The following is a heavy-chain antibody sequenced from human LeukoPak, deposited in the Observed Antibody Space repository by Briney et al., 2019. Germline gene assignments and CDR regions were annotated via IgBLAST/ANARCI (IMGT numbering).Heavy chain of an antibody. J-gene: IGHJ4*02. Sequence: GGSLRLSCAASGFTFSSYSMNWVRQAPGKGLEWVSYISSSSTIYYADSVKGRFTISRDNAKNSLYLQMNSLRAEDTAVYYCARESGSSWYELDYWGQGTLVTVSS. CDR3: ARESGSSWYELDY. CDR2: ISSSSTI. V-gene: IGHV3-48*01. D-gene: IGHD6-13*01. CDR1: GFTFSSYS.